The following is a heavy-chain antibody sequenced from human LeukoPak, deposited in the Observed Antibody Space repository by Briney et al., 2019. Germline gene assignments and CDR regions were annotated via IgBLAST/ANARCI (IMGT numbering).Heavy chain of an antibody. D-gene: IGHD3-9*01. Sequence: SVKVSCMASGGTFSSYATSWVPPAPGQGLEWVGGIIPIFGTANYTQKFQGRVTLTADESTSTAYMELSSLRSEDTAVYYCAREGYDILTGYQYGQNWFDPWGQGTLVTVSS. CDR3: AREGYDILTGYQYGQNWFDP. CDR2: IIPIFGTA. V-gene: IGHV1-69*01. J-gene: IGHJ5*02. CDR1: GGTFSSYA.